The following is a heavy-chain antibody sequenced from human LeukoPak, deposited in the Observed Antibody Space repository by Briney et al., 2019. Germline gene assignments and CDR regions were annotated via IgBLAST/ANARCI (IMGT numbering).Heavy chain of an antibody. Sequence: TGGSLRLSCAASGFTFSSYDMSWVRQAPGKGLEWVSAISGSGGSTYYADSVKGRFTISRDNSKNTLYLQMNSLRAEDTAVYYCAKTYYYGSGTYFTTGGAFDIWGEGTMVTVSS. D-gene: IGHD3-10*01. V-gene: IGHV3-23*01. J-gene: IGHJ3*02. CDR2: ISGSGGST. CDR1: GFTFSSYD. CDR3: AKTYYYGSGTYFTTGGAFDI.